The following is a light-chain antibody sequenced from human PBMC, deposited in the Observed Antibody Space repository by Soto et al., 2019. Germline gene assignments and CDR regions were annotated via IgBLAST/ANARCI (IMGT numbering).Light chain of an antibody. CDR1: QGISSY. Sequence: DIQLTQSPSFLSASVGDGVTITCRASQGISSYLAWYQQNPGKAPKLLIYAASTLQSGVPSRFSGSGSGTEFILTISSLQPEDFATYYCQQLSSYPLTFGGGTKVEIK. CDR3: QQLSSYPLT. V-gene: IGKV1-9*01. J-gene: IGKJ4*01. CDR2: AAS.